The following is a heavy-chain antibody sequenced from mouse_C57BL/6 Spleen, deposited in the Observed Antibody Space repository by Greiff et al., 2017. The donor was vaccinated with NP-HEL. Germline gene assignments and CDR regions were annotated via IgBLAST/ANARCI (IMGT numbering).Heavy chain of an antibody. CDR2: IDPSDSYT. J-gene: IGHJ1*03. Sequence: QVHVKQPGAELVMPGASVKLSCKASGYTFTSYWMHWVKQRPGQGLEWIGEIDPSDSYTNYKQKFKGKSTLTVDKSSSTAYMQLSSLTSEDSAVYDCARRGCYYRYFDVWGTGTTVTVSS. CDR3: ARRGCYYRYFDV. CDR1: GYTFTSYW. V-gene: IGHV1-69*01.